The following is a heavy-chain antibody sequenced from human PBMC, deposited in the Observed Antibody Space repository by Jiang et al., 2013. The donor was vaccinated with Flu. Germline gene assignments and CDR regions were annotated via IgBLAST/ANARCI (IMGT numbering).Heavy chain of an antibody. CDR2: ISKSGNT. V-gene: IGHV4-31*03. CDR3: ARSVCSGGSCYKFDY. J-gene: IGHJ4*02. D-gene: IGHD2-15*01. CDR1: GGSISSDGYY. Sequence: GLVKPSQTPSLTCTVSGGSISSDGYYWSWIRQHPGKGLEWIGSISKSGNTDYNPSLKSRRSISEDTSKNQFTLTLRSVTGADTAVYYCARSVCSGGSCYKFDYWGQGILVTVSS.